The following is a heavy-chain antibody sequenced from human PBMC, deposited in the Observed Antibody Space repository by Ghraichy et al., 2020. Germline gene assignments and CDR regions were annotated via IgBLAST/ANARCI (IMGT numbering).Heavy chain of an antibody. V-gene: IGHV3-23*01. D-gene: IGHD1-26*01. CDR1: GFTFSSYA. CDR3: AKDQVVGATYYYYYGMDV. J-gene: IGHJ6*02. CDR2: ISGSGGST. Sequence: ETLRLSCAASGFTFSSYARSWVRQAPGKGLEWVSAISGSGGSTYYAGSVKGRFTISRDNSKNTLYLQMNSLRAEDTAVYYCAKDQVVGATYYYYYGMDVWGQGTTVTVSS.